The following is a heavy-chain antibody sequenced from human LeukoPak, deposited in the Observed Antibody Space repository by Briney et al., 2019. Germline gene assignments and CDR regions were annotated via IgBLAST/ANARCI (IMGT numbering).Heavy chain of an antibody. V-gene: IGHV3-74*01. D-gene: IGHD2-15*01. CDR1: GFTFSTYW. Sequence: GTSLRLSCAASGFTFSTYWTHWVRQAPGKGLVWVSRINSDETTTRYADSVKGRFTISRDNAKSTLYLEMNSLRAEDTAVYYCTRSGYCSGGNCNSYFDSWGQGTLVTVSS. CDR2: INSDETTT. J-gene: IGHJ4*02. CDR3: TRSGYCSGGNCNSYFDS.